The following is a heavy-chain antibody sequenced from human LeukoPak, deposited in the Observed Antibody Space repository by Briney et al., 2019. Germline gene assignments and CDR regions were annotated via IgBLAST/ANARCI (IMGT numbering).Heavy chain of an antibody. D-gene: IGHD3-22*01. J-gene: IGHJ5*02. Sequence: GASVEVSCKASAYTFTGYYVHWVRQAPGQGLEWMGWMNPKNGDTNYAQKFQGRVTMTRDTSISTAYMELNSLRFDDTAVYYCARWVASPSRGWFDPWGQGTLVTVSS. CDR3: ARWVASPSRGWFDP. CDR2: MNPKNGDT. CDR1: AYTFTGYY. V-gene: IGHV1-2*02.